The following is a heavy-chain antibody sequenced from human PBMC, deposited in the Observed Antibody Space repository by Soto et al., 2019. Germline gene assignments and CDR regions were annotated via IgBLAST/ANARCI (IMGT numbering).Heavy chain of an antibody. D-gene: IGHD3-22*01. CDR1: GFTFSTYS. CDR3: ARVGCSGNFCYDGLDV. CDR2: ISKSASTI. Sequence: GSLRLSCAASGFTFSTYSMTWIRQAPGKGLECISYISKSASTIKYAESVKGRFTISRDNAKNSLSLQMNSLRAEDTAVYYCARVGCSGNFCYDGLDVWGQGTAVTVSS. V-gene: IGHV3-48*04. J-gene: IGHJ6*02.